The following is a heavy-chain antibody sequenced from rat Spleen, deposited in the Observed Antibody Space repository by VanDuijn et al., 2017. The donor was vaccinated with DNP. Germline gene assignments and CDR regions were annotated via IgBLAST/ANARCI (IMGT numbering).Heavy chain of an antibody. CDR2: ISPSGSRT. D-gene: IGHD4-3*01. J-gene: IGHJ2*01. CDR3: VRWNSGHFDY. CDR1: GFSFSYYY. Sequence: EVQLVESGGGLVQPGRSLKLSCAASGFSFSYYYMAWVRQGPTKGLEWVATISPSGSRTYYSDSVKGRFTISRDNAKSTLYLQMNSLRSEDMATYYCVRWNSGHFDYWGQGVMVTVSS. V-gene: IGHV5-22*01.